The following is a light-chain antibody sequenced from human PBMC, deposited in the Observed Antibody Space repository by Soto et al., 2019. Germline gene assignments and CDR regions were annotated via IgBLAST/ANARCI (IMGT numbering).Light chain of an antibody. CDR1: QSVSSGH. CDR3: QQYGSSPWT. CDR2: GVS. V-gene: IGKV3-20*01. J-gene: IGKJ1*01. Sequence: ENVLTQSPGTLSLSPGGRATLSCRASQSVSSGHLAWYQQKPGQAPRLLIYGVSSRATGIPDRFSGSGSGTEFALTISRLEPEDFAVYYCQQYGSSPWTFRQGTTVDIK.